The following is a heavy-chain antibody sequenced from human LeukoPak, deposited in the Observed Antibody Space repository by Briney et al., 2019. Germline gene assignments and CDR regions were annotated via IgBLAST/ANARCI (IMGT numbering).Heavy chain of an antibody. CDR1: GFTFSSYA. CDR2: ISGSGGST. Sequence: PGGSLRLSCAASGFTFSSYAMSWVRQAPGKGLEWVSAISGSGGSTYYADPVKGRFTISRDNSKNTLYLQMNSLRAEDTAVYYCAKTFKRIVVVNAFDIWGQGTMVTVSS. J-gene: IGHJ3*02. D-gene: IGHD3-22*01. CDR3: AKTFKRIVVVNAFDI. V-gene: IGHV3-23*01.